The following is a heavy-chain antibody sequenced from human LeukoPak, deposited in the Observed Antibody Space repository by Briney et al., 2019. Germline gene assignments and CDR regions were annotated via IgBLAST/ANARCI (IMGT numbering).Heavy chain of an antibody. CDR2: IYYSGST. V-gene: IGHV4-59*01. CDR1: GGSISSYC. D-gene: IGHD4-17*01. Sequence: PSQALSLTCTASGGSISSYCWSWIRQPPGKGVDLGGYIYYSGSTNYNPSLKSRVTISVDTSKNQFSLKLSSVTAADTAVYYCARDDGDYEHSLDYWGQGTPVTVSS. J-gene: IGHJ4*02. CDR3: ARDDGDYEHSLDY.